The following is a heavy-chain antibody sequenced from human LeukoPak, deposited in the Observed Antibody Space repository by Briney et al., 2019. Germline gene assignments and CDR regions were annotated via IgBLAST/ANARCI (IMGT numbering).Heavy chain of an antibody. J-gene: IGHJ4*02. D-gene: IGHD3-22*01. CDR3: ARASPYYDSSGPFDY. CDR1: GGTFSSYV. CDR2: IIPILGIA. Sequence: GASVKVSCKASGGTFSSYVLSWVRQAPGQGLEWMGRIIPILGIANYAQKFQGRVTITADKSTSTAYMELRSLRSDDTAVYYCARASPYYDSSGPFDYWGQGTLVTVSS. V-gene: IGHV1-69*04.